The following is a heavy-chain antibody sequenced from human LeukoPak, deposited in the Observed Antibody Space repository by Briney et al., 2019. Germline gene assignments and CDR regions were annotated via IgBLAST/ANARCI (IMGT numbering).Heavy chain of an antibody. D-gene: IGHD3-22*01. J-gene: IGHJ4*02. CDR2: INHSGST. CDR3: ARGPYYYDSSGYYYVSFDY. CDR1: GGSFSGYY. Sequence: SETLSLTCAIYGGSFSGYYWSWIRQPPGKGLEWIGEINHSGSTNYNPSLKSRVTISVDTSKNQFSLKLSSVTAADTAVYYCARGPYYYDSSGYYYVSFDYWGQGTLVTVSS. V-gene: IGHV4-34*01.